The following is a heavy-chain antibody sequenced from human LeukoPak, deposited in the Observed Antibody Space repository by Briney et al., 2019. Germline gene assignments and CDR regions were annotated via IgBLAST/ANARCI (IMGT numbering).Heavy chain of an antibody. CDR1: GGSISSSSYY. D-gene: IGHD6-13*01. CDR2: INHSGST. Sequence: PSETLSLTCTVSGGSISSSSYYWSWIRQPPGTGLEWIGEINHSGSTNYNPSLKSRVTISVDTSKNQFSLKLSSVTAADTAVYYCARVDTKGIIAAAGTEDYWGQGTLVTVSS. CDR3: ARVDTKGIIAAAGTEDY. V-gene: IGHV4-39*07. J-gene: IGHJ4*02.